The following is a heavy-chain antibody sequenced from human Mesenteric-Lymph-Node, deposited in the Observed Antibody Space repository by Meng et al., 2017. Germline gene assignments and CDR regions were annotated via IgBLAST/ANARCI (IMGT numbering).Heavy chain of an antibody. CDR2: IYYSGSA. Sequence: SETLSLTCTVSGGSISSGGYYWSWIRQLPGKGLEWIGYIYYSGSAYYSPSLKSRVIISVDTSENQFSLRLSSVTAADTAFYYCARTYDTRGYYFGDIWGQGTMVTVSS. D-gene: IGHD3-22*01. V-gene: IGHV4-31*03. CDR3: ARTYDTRGYYFGDI. CDR1: GGSISSGGYY. J-gene: IGHJ3*02.